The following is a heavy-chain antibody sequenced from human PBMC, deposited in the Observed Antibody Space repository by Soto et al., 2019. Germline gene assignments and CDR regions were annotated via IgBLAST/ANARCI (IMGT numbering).Heavy chain of an antibody. V-gene: IGHV1-3*04. CDR2: INTGNGFP. CDR1: GYSFMSYT. Sequence: QAPLVQSGAEVKKPGASVKVSCRASGYSFMSYTLYWLRQAPGQRLEWMGWINTGNGFPKYSQNFQGRVTFTRDTSTNTAYMDLGSLTSEDTAVYYCATNPSGFGAFVTWGQGTMVAVSS. D-gene: IGHD6-19*01. CDR3: ATNPSGFGAFVT. J-gene: IGHJ3*02.